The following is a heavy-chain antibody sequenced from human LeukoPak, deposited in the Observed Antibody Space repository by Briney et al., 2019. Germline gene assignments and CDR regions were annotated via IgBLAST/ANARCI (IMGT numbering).Heavy chain of an antibody. CDR3: ARWSSGHYCYVDY. D-gene: IGHD3-22*01. CDR2: IYTSGST. CDR1: GGSISGGSYY. Sequence: SQTLSLTCTVSGGSISGGSYYWSWVRQPAGKGLEWLGRIYTSGSTNYNPSLKSRVTISVDTSKNQFSLKLSSVTAAAPAVYYWARWSSGHYCYVDYGGEGTLVTVSS. J-gene: IGHJ4*02. V-gene: IGHV4-61*02.